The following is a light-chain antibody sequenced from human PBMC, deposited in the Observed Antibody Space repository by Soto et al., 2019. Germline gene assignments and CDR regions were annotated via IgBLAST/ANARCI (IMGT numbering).Light chain of an antibody. CDR1: QSVGSN. J-gene: IGKJ1*01. CDR2: GAS. CDR3: QQYNNWPPAT. V-gene: IGKV3-15*01. Sequence: EIVMTQSPATLSVSPGERATLSCRASQSVGSNLAWYLQKPGQAPRLLIYGASTRATGIPARFSGSGSGTEFTLTISSLQSEDFAVYYCQQYNNWPPATFGQGTKVDIK.